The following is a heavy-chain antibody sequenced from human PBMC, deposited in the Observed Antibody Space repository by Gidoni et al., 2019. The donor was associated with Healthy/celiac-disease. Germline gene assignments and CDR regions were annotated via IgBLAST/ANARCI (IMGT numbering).Heavy chain of an antibody. J-gene: IGHJ6*02. Sequence: QVQLVESGGGVVQPGRSLRLSCAASGFTFSSYGMHWVRQAPGKGLEWVAVISYDGSNKYYADSVKGRFTISRDNSKNTLYLQMNSLRAEDTAVYYCAREGGGDTEPYYGMDVWGQGTTVTVSS. D-gene: IGHD5-18*01. CDR1: GFTFSSYG. CDR3: AREGGGDTEPYYGMDV. CDR2: ISYDGSNK. V-gene: IGHV3-30*03.